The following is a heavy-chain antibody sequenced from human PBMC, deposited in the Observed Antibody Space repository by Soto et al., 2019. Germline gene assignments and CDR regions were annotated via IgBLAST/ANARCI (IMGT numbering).Heavy chain of an antibody. CDR1: GFTFSSYS. CDR3: VKDGCNVAAAEVFDF. Sequence: VQLLDSGGGLVQPGGSLRLSCAASGFTFSSYSMGWVRQAPGKGLEWVSGISTTGGTADYADSVKGRFTISRDNSKNQMMRQMSSVGSDDTAVYCGVKDGCNVAAAEVFDFWGQGTLVTVSS. V-gene: IGHV3-23*01. CDR2: ISTTGGTA. D-gene: IGHD2-15*01. J-gene: IGHJ4*02.